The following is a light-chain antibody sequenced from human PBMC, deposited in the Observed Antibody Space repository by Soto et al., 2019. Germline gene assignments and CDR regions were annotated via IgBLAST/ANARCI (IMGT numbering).Light chain of an antibody. CDR2: SAS. CDR1: QGIGDR. Sequence: DIQMTQSPSSVSASVGDRVTITCRASQGIGDRLAWYQQKPGRAPKLLIYSASSLLSGVPSRFSGSGSGTDFTLTISSLQPEDFATYLCHQAYSFPRTFGGGTKVEIK. J-gene: IGKJ4*01. V-gene: IGKV1-12*01. CDR3: HQAYSFPRT.